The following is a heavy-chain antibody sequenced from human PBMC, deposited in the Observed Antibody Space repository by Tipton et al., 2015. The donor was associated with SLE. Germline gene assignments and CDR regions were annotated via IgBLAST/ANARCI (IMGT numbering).Heavy chain of an antibody. D-gene: IGHD5-18*01. V-gene: IGHV3-21*01. J-gene: IGHJ3*02. CDR2: ISSSSSYI. CDR1: GFTFSSYS. CDR3: ARGGTAMVIAFDI. Sequence: VQLVQSGGGLVKPGGSLRLSCAASGFTFSSYSMNWVRQAPGKGLEWVSSISSSSSYIYYADSVKGRFTISRDNAKNSLYLQMNSLRAEDTAVYYCARGGTAMVIAFDIWGQGTMVTVSS.